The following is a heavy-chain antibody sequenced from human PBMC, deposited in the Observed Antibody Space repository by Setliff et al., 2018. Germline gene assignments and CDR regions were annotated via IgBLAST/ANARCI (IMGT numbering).Heavy chain of an antibody. CDR3: AKGLFYGATYCFES. J-gene: IGHJ4*02. Sequence: SETLSLTCTVSTVSGASINSHHWSWIRQPPGRGLEWIGYVYYTGTTKYNPSLESRVTISVDTSKNQFSLKLSSVTATDTAVYFCAKGLFYGATYCFESWGQGTLVTVSS. D-gene: IGHD3-10*01. CDR2: VYYTGTT. CDR1: GASINSHH. V-gene: IGHV4-59*11.